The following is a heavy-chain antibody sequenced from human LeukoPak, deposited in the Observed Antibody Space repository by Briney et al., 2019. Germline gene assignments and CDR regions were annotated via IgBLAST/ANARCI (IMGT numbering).Heavy chain of an antibody. V-gene: IGHV1-69*04. CDR3: AKLHDYSNSFYYYGMDV. J-gene: IGHJ6*02. CDR2: IIPILGIA. CDR1: GYTFTSYG. Sequence: ASVKVSCKASGYTFTSYGISWVRQAPGQGLEWMGRIIPILGIANYAQKFQGRVTITADKSTSTAYMELSSLRSEDTAVYYCAKLHDYSNSFYYYGMDVWGQGTTVTVSS. D-gene: IGHD4-11*01.